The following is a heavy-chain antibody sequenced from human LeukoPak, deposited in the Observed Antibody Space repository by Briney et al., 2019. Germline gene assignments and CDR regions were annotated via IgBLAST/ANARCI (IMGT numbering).Heavy chain of an antibody. CDR3: ARRAPGYCITTSCPDTYYYYYYMDV. J-gene: IGHJ6*03. Sequence: GGSLRLSCAASGSAFSRSWMSWVRQAPGKGLEWVANIKQDGSETYYVDSLKGRFTVSRDNATNSVYLQMNNLRAKDTAVYYCARRAPGYCITTSCPDTYYYYYYMDVWGKGTTLSVSS. CDR2: IKQDGSET. V-gene: IGHV3-7*01. D-gene: IGHD2-2*01. CDR1: GSAFSRSW.